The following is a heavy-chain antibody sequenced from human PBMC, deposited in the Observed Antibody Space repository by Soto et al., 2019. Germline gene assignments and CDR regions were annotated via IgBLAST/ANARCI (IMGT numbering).Heavy chain of an antibody. Sequence: ASVKVSCKASGYIFTAYSMHWVRQAPGQGLEWMGVVNPSGGSTNYAQKFQGRITMTRDTSTSTVYMDLSSLTSEDTAVYYCAREENCSDGICCYEYSQRGGQGTMAAVSS. D-gene: IGHD2-15*01. V-gene: IGHV1-46*01. CDR3: AREENCSDGICCYEYSQR. J-gene: IGHJ1*01. CDR2: VNPSGGST. CDR1: GYIFTAYS.